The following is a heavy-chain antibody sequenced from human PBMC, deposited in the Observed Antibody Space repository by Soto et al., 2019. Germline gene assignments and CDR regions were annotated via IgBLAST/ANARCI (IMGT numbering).Heavy chain of an antibody. Sequence: EVQLVESGGGLVKPGGSLRLSCAASGFTFSSYSMNWVRQAPGKGLEWVSSISSSSSYIYYADSVKGRFTISRDNAKNSLYQQMNSLRAEDTAVYYCARDWDYGSGYGMDVWGQGTTVTVSS. V-gene: IGHV3-21*01. CDR1: GFTFSSYS. CDR2: ISSSSSYI. D-gene: IGHD3-10*01. J-gene: IGHJ6*02. CDR3: ARDWDYGSGYGMDV.